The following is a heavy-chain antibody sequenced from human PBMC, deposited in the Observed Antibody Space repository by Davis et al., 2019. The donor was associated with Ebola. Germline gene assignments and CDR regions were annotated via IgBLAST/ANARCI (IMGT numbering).Heavy chain of an antibody. V-gene: IGHV3-21*01. CDR1: GFTFSTYS. CDR2: ISSDSDYI. J-gene: IGHJ6*04. D-gene: IGHD4-17*01. Sequence: GESLKISCAASGFTFSTYSMSWVRQAPGKGLEWVSSISSDSDYIYYADSAKGRFTISRDNAKNSLYLQMNSLRAEDTAVYYCAKLGEGDYRPYGHYGMDVWGKGTTVTVSS. CDR3: AKLGEGDYRPYGHYGMDV.